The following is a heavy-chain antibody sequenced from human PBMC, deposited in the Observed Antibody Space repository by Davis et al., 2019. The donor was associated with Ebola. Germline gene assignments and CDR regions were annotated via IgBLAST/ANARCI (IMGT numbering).Heavy chain of an antibody. CDR2: INPNDGRT. J-gene: IGHJ3*02. CDR1: GYTFAAHY. CDR3: TTPGGQDSGYDVFDI. Sequence: SVQVSCKASGYTFAAHYMHCVRQAPGQGLEWTGMINPNDGRTIYAQKFQGRVTVTRDTSTTTVYMDLSSLRSEDTALYYCTTPGGQDSGYDVFDIWGQGTMVTVSS. V-gene: IGHV1-46*03. D-gene: IGHD5-12*01.